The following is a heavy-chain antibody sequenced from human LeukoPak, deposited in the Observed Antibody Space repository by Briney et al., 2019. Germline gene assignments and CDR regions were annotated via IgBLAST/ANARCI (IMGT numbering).Heavy chain of an antibody. CDR3: TRAIVGAGNDL. CDR1: GFTFSDHY. J-gene: IGHJ3*01. D-gene: IGHD1-26*01. CDR2: SRDKAESHST. V-gene: IGHV3-72*01. Sequence: GGSLRLSCAASGFTFSDHYMDWVRPAPGKGLEWVGRSRDKAESHSTEYAASVKGRFIISRDDSKNSLYLQMHSLKNEDTAVYYCTRAIVGAGNDLWGQGTMVTVSS.